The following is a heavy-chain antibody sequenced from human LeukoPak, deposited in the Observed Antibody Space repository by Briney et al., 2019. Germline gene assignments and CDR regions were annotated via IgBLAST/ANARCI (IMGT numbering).Heavy chain of an antibody. V-gene: IGHV3-21*01. D-gene: IGHD1-7*01. CDR3: ARDRDWNSGFDY. Sequence: KPGGSLRLSCAASGFTFSSYNMKWVRQAPGKGLEWVSSISTSSSYIYYADSVKGRFTISRDNAKNSLYLQMNSLRAEDTAVYYCARDRDWNSGFDYWGQGTLVTVPS. CDR2: ISTSSSYI. J-gene: IGHJ4*02. CDR1: GFTFSSYN.